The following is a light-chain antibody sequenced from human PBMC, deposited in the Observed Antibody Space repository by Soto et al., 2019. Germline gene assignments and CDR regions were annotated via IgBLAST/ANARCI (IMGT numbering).Light chain of an antibody. CDR2: DAS. Sequence: DIQMTQSPSSLSASVGDRVTITCQASQDINKNLIWYQQKPGKAPKLLIYDASDLETGVPSRFSGSGSGTGFTFTISSLQSEDFATYYCQQYESLPLTFGQGRRLEIK. CDR3: QQYESLPLT. J-gene: IGKJ5*01. V-gene: IGKV1-33*01. CDR1: QDINKN.